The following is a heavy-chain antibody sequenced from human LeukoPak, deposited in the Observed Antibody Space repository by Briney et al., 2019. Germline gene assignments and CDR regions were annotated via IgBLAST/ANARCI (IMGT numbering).Heavy chain of an antibody. CDR3: ARVSPDRVFDY. D-gene: IGHD2/OR15-2a*01. CDR2: IYYSGST. CDR1: GGYISSYY. J-gene: IGHJ4*02. Sequence: SETLSLTCTVSGGYISSYYWSWIRQPPGKGLEWIGYIYYSGSTNYNPSLKSRVTISVDTSKNQFSLKLSSVTAADTAVYYCARVSPDRVFDYWGQGTLVTVSS. V-gene: IGHV4-59*01.